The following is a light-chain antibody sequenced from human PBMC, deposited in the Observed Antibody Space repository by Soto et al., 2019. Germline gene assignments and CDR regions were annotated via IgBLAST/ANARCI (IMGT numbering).Light chain of an antibody. CDR2: LAS. CDR1: QGIRNP. V-gene: IGKV1-9*01. Sequence: QLTQSPSSLSASVGDRVTITCRASQGIRNPLAWYQQKPGKGPKLLIYLASTSQSGVPSRFSGSGSGTDFTLTISSLQPEDFATYYCQQVDSYPITFGQGTRLEIK. J-gene: IGKJ5*01. CDR3: QQVDSYPIT.